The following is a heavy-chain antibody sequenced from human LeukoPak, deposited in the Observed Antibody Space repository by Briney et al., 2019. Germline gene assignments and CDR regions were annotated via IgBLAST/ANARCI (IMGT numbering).Heavy chain of an antibody. D-gene: IGHD3-16*01. V-gene: IGHV4-39*02. CDR3: ARDLRLHAFDI. Sequence: SETLSLTCTVSGGSISSSSYYWGWLRQTPGKGLEWIGTIYYSGSTYYNPSLKSRVTISVDTSKIQFSLKLTSVTAADTAVYYCARDLRLHAFDIWGQGTMVTVSS. J-gene: IGHJ3*02. CDR1: GGSISSSSYY. CDR2: IYYSGST.